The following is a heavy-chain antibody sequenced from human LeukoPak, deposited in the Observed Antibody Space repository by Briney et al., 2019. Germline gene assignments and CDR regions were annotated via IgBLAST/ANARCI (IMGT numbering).Heavy chain of an antibody. CDR2: ISGSGDTT. J-gene: IGHJ4*02. CDR3: AKGTAPDYGDYVPFDY. D-gene: IGHD4-17*01. CDR1: GFTFSSYA. Sequence: GGSLRLSCAASGFTFSSYAMSWVRQAPGKGLEWVSAISGSGDTTYYADSVKGRFTISRDDSKNTLYLQMNSLRADDTALYYCAKGTAPDYGDYVPFDYWGQGTLVTVSS. V-gene: IGHV3-23*01.